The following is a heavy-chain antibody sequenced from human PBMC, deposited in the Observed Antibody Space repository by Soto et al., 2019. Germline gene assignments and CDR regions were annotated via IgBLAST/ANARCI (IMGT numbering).Heavy chain of an antibody. CDR2: ISSSGSPI. D-gene: IGHD6-13*01. Sequence: LRLSCAASGFTFSSYAMSWVRQAPGKGLEWVSYISSSGSPIYYADSVKGRFTISRDNAKNSLYLQMNSLRAEDTAVYYCARGGQQLHGMDVWGQGTTVTVSS. J-gene: IGHJ6*02. V-gene: IGHV3-11*01. CDR1: GFTFSSYA. CDR3: ARGGQQLHGMDV.